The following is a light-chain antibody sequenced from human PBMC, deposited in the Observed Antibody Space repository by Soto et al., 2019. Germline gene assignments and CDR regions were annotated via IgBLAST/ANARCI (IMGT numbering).Light chain of an antibody. CDR2: DTS. V-gene: IGKV3-15*01. Sequence: EIVLTQSPGTLSLSPGERATLSCRASQSVSSNLAWYQQKPGQAPRLLIYDTSTRAAGIPARFTGSGSGTDFTLTISSLQSEDFAVYYCQQYNTWRSISFGQGTKVDIK. CDR3: QQYNTWRSIS. J-gene: IGKJ1*01. CDR1: QSVSSN.